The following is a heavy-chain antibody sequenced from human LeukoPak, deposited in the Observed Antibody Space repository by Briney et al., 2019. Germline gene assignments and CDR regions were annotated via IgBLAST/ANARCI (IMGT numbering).Heavy chain of an antibody. CDR1: GDSVCNNSAI. J-gene: IGHJ4*02. CDR2: TYYRSKWYN. V-gene: IGHV6-1*01. CDR3: ARSSNLHYFDY. Sequence: NPSQTLSLTCAISGDSVCNNSAIWIWIRQSPSRGLQWLGRTYYRSKWYNDYAVSVKSRITLNVDTSKNQFSLQLNSVTPEDTAVYYCARSSNLHYFDYWGQGTQLTVSS.